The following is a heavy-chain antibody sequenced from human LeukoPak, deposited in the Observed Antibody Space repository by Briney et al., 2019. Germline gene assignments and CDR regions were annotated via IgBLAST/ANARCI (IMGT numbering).Heavy chain of an antibody. J-gene: IGHJ5*02. Sequence: ASVKVSCKDSGYTFTSYAMNWVRQAPGQGLEWMGWINTNTGNPTYAQGFTGRFVFSLDTSVSTAYLQISSLKAEDTAVYYCARELLVPAASPFFDLWGQGTLVTVSS. CDR3: ARELLVPAASPFFDL. D-gene: IGHD2-2*01. CDR2: INTNTGNP. CDR1: GYTFTSYA. V-gene: IGHV7-4-1*02.